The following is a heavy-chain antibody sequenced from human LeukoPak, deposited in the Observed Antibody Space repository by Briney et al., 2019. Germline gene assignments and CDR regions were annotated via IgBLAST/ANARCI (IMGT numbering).Heavy chain of an antibody. J-gene: IGHJ3*02. CDR1: GFTFSSHA. V-gene: IGHV3-23*01. CDR3: ARGTAFDI. CDR2: LTSGGTP. Sequence: ESGGSLRLSCAASGFTFSSHAMSWVRQAPGKGLEWFSTLTSGGTPYYADSVRGRFTISRDDSKNTLYLQMNSLRAEDTALYYCARGTAFDIWGQGTMDTVSS.